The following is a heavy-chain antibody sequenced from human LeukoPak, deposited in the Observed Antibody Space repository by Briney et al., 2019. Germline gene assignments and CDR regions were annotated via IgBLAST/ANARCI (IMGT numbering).Heavy chain of an antibody. V-gene: IGHV3-7*01. Sequence: GGSLRLSCSASGFTFNTYGMHWVRLTPGKGLEWVANIKQDGSEKYYVDSVKGRFTISRDNAKNSLYLQMNSLRAEDTAVYYCARGSDYLVFFDIWGQGTMVTVSS. CDR1: GFTFNTYG. J-gene: IGHJ3*02. CDR2: IKQDGSEK. CDR3: ARGSDYLVFFDI. D-gene: IGHD4-17*01.